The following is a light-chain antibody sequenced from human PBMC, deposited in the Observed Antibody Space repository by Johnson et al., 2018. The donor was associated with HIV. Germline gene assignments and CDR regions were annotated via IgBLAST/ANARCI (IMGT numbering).Light chain of an antibody. V-gene: IGLV1-51*01. CDR2: DNN. CDR1: SSNIGNNY. Sequence: QSVLTQPPSVSAAPGQKVTISCSGSSSNIGNNYVSWYQQLPGTAPKLLIYDNNKRPSGIPDRFSGSKSGTSATLGITGLQTGDEADYYCGTWASSLSALVFGTGTKVTAL. CDR3: GTWASSLSALV. J-gene: IGLJ1*01.